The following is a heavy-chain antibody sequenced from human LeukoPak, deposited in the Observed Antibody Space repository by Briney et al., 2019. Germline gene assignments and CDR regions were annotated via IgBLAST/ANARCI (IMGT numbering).Heavy chain of an antibody. CDR1: GFTVSSNY. D-gene: IGHD3-9*01. J-gene: IGHJ3*01. CDR2: IYSGGST. CDR3: VRDRYFDWSDAFDV. Sequence: GGSLRLSCAASGFTVSSNYMSWVRQAPGKGLEWVSVIYSGGSTYYADSVKGRFTISRDNSKNTLYLQMNSLGAEDTALYYCVRDRYFDWSDAFDVWGQGTMVTVSS. V-gene: IGHV3-66*01.